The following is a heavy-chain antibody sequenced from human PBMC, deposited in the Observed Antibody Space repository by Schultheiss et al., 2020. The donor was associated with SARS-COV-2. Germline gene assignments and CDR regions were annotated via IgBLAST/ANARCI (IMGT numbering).Heavy chain of an antibody. CDR3: AKGTVYCSSTSCYRYYYYYGMDV. CDR2: IYDNGSGR. V-gene: IGHV3-74*01. D-gene: IGHD2-2*01. Sequence: GESLKISCAASGFTVSSNYMSWVRQAPGKGLMWVSRIYDNGSGRKYAGYVKGRFSISRDNAKNTLYLQMNSLRAEDTAVYYCAKGTVYCSSTSCYRYYYYYGMDVWGQGTTVTVSS. CDR1: GFTVSSNY. J-gene: IGHJ6*02.